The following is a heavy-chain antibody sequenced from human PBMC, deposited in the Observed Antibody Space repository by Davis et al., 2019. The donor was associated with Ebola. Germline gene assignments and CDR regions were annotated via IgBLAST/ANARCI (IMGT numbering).Heavy chain of an antibody. J-gene: IGHJ4*02. D-gene: IGHD6-19*01. CDR3: ASHSGRAPPLD. Sequence: GESLKISCAASGFTFSSYWMSWVRQAPGKGLEWLANIKEDGSEKYYVDSVKGRFTISRDSAKNSLYLQMNSLRAEDTAVYYCASHSGRAPPLDWGQGTLVTVSS. CDR1: GFTFSSYW. V-gene: IGHV3-7*01. CDR2: IKEDGSEK.